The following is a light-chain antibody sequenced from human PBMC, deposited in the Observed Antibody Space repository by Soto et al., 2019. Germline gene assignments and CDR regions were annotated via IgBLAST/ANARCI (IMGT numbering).Light chain of an antibody. CDR2: DVD. Sequence: QSVLTQPRSVSGSPGQSVTISCTGTSSDVGGYNYVSWYQHHTGKAPKLMIYDVDKRPSGVPGRFSGSKSGNTASLTISGLQAEDEADYYCCSNAGSSNVFGTGTKVTVL. CDR1: SSDVGGYNY. CDR3: CSNAGSSNV. J-gene: IGLJ1*01. V-gene: IGLV2-11*01.